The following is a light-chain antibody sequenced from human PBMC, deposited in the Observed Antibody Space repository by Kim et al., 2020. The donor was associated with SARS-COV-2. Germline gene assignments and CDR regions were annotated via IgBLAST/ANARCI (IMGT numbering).Light chain of an antibody. J-gene: IGKJ2*03. V-gene: IGKV1-NL1*01. Sequence: DIQMTQSPSSLSASVGDRLTITCRASQGIGYSLAWYQQKQGRAPKLLLNGASRLESGAPSRFSGSGSGTDFTLTISSLQPEDFATYYCQQYYGAPYSFGQGTKLEI. CDR3: QQYYGAPYS. CDR2: GAS. CDR1: QGIGYS.